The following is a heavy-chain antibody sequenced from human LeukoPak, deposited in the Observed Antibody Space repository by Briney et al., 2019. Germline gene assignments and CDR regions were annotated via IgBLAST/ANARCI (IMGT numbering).Heavy chain of an antibody. CDR3: ARENSSSSDWFDP. J-gene: IGHJ5*02. Sequence: PSETLSLTCTVSGCSISSGYYWGWIRQPPGKGLEWIGSIYHSGSTYYNPSLKSRVTISVDPSKNQFSLKLSSVTAADTAVYYCARENSSSSDWFDPWGQGTLVTVSS. CDR1: GCSISSGYY. D-gene: IGHD6-6*01. V-gene: IGHV4-38-2*02. CDR2: IYHSGST.